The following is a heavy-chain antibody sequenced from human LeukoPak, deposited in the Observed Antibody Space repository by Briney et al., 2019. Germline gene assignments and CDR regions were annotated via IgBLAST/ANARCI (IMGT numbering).Heavy chain of an antibody. J-gene: IGHJ4*02. Sequence: GGSLRLSCAASGFTFSSYAMHWVRQAPGKGLEWMAVISYDGSNKYYADSVKGRFTISRDNSKNTLYLQMNSLRAEDTAVYYCAREHYYDSSGYPHFDYWGQGTLVTVSS. D-gene: IGHD3-22*01. V-gene: IGHV3-30*04. CDR2: ISYDGSNK. CDR3: AREHYYDSSGYPHFDY. CDR1: GFTFSSYA.